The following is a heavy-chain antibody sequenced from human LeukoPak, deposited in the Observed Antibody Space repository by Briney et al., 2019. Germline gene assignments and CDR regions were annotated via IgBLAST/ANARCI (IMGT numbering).Heavy chain of an antibody. D-gene: IGHD2-15*01. CDR1: GFTLSTFW. Sequence: RGSLRLSSAASGFTLSTFWMSWGRQAPGKGLEGVANIKHDGSEKYSVDSVKGRFTISRDNAKNALYLQMNSLRAEDTALYYCARYFSGGSCFDYWGQGTLVTVSS. CDR2: IKHDGSEK. V-gene: IGHV3-7*03. J-gene: IGHJ4*02. CDR3: ARYFSGGSCFDY.